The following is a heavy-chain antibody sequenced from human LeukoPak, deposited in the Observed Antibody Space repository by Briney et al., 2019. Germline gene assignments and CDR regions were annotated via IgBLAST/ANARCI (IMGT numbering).Heavy chain of an antibody. Sequence: PGGSLRLSCAASGFTFSSYEMNWVRQAPGKGLEWVSYISSSGSTIYYADSVKGRFTISRDNAKKSLYLQMNSLRAEDTAVYSCVRGSSNVAARNNWFDPWGQGTLVTVSS. D-gene: IGHD6-6*01. CDR3: VRGSSNVAARNNWFDP. CDR1: GFTFSSYE. V-gene: IGHV3-48*03. CDR2: ISSSGSTI. J-gene: IGHJ5*02.